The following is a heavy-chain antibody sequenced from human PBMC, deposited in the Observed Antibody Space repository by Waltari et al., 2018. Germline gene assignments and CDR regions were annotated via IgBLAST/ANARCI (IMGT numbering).Heavy chain of an antibody. Sequence: QVQLQQWGAGLLKPSETLSLTCAVYGGSFSGYYWSWIRQPPGKGLEWIGEINHSGSTNSNPSLKSRVTISVDTSKNQFSLKLSSVTAADTAVYYCARGRGWVWYFDLWGRGTLVTVSS. J-gene: IGHJ2*01. CDR1: GGSFSGYY. CDR3: ARGRGWVWYFDL. CDR2: INHSGST. D-gene: IGHD6-19*01. V-gene: IGHV4-34*01.